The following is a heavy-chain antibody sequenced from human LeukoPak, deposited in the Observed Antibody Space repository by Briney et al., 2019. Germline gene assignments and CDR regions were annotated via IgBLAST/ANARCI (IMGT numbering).Heavy chain of an antibody. Sequence: PSETLSLTCTVSGGSISSYYWSWIRQPPGKGLEWIGYIYYSGSTNYNPSLKSRVTISVDTSKNQFSLKLSSVTAADTAVYYCASKSSYYGSGSFIDYWGQGTLVTVSS. CDR1: GGSISSYY. CDR3: ASKSSYYGSGSFIDY. V-gene: IGHV4-59*08. D-gene: IGHD3-10*01. CDR2: IYYSGST. J-gene: IGHJ4*02.